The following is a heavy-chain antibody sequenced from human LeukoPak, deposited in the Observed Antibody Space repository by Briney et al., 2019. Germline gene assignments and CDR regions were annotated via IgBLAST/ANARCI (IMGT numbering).Heavy chain of an antibody. CDR3: ARDPGYSSGWYYFDY. CDR1: GFTFSSYW. J-gene: IGHJ4*02. V-gene: IGHV3-7*03. D-gene: IGHD6-19*01. CDR2: IKQDGSEK. Sequence: GGSLRLSCAASGFTFSSYWMSWVRQAPGKGLEWVANIKQDGSEKYYVDSVKGRFTISRDNAQNSLYLQMNSLRAEDTAVYYCARDPGYSSGWYYFDYWGQGTLVTVSS.